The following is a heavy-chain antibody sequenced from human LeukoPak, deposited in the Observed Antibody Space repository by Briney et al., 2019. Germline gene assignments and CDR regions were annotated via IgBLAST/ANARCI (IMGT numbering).Heavy chain of an antibody. CDR1: GYSFTSYW. V-gene: IGHV5-10-1*01. J-gene: IGHJ4*02. CDR2: IYPRDSYT. CDR3: ARLSKYYDFWSGPGGFDY. Sequence: RGESLKISCKGSGYSFTSYWISWVRQMPGKGLEWMGRIYPRDSYTNYSPSFQGHVTISADKSISTAYLQWSSLKASDTAMYYCARLSKYYDFWSGPGGFDYWGQGTLVTVSS. D-gene: IGHD3-3*01.